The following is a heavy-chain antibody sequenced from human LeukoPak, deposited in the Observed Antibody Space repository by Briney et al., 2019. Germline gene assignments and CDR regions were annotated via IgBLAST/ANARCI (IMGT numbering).Heavy chain of an antibody. Sequence: ASVKVSCKASGYTFTSYDINWVRQATGQGLEWTGWMNPNSGNTGYAQKFQGRVTMTRNTSISTAYMELSSLRSEDTAVYYCASSLVAPFSYGMDVWGQGTTVTVSS. CDR3: ASSLVAPFSYGMDV. D-gene: IGHD2-2*01. CDR1: GYTFTSYD. CDR2: MNPNSGNT. V-gene: IGHV1-8*01. J-gene: IGHJ6*02.